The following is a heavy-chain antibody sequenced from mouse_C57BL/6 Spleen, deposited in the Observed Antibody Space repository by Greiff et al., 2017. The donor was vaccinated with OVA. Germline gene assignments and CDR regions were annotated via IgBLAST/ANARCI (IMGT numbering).Heavy chain of an antibody. Sequence: VKLQESGAELARPGASVKLSCKASGYTFTSYGISWVKQRTGQGLEWIGEIYPRSGNTYYNEKFKGKATLTADKSSSTAYMELRSLTSEDSAVYFCARERAQATGGYAMDYWGQGTSVTVSS. CDR1: GYTFTSYG. CDR3: ARERAQATGGYAMDY. V-gene: IGHV1-81*01. CDR2: IYPRSGNT. J-gene: IGHJ4*01. D-gene: IGHD3-2*02.